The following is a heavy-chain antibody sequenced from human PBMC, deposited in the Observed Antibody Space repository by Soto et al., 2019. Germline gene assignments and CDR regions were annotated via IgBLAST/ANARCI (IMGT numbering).Heavy chain of an antibody. CDR2: IIPIFGTA. J-gene: IGHJ4*02. D-gene: IGHD4-17*01. CDR3: ARDYGASPLDY. CDR1: GGTFSSYA. V-gene: IGHV1-69*13. Sequence: RASVKVSCKASGGTFSSYAISWVRQAPGQGLEWMGGIIPIFGTANYAQKFQGRVTITADESTSTAYMELSSLRSEDAAVYYCARDYGASPLDYWGQGTLVTVSS.